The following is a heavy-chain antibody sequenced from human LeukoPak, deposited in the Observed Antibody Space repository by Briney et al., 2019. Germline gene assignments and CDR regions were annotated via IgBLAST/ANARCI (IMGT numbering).Heavy chain of an antibody. CDR1: GVAFSTYD. Sequence: VGSPRLSCAPSGVAFSTYDMHWVRQAAGKVLEWVSRVGTAGGTSYQDSVKGRFTIPRDNSKNTPDLQINSLRAEDTPVHYCAKAPHVPAASWYYYSSMDVWGKGTTVTVSS. CDR2: VGTAGGT. V-gene: IGHV3-13*01. D-gene: IGHD2-2*01. CDR3: AKAPHVPAASWYYYSSMDV. J-gene: IGHJ6*03.